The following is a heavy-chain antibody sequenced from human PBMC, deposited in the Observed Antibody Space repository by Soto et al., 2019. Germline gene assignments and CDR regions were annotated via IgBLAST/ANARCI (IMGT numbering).Heavy chain of an antibody. D-gene: IGHD3-10*01. CDR2: IWYDGSNK. Sequence: GGSLRLSCAASGFTFSSYGMHWVRQAPGKGLEWVAVIWYDGSNKYYADSVKGRFTISRDNSKNTLYLQMNSLRAEDTAVYYCAKDGPYGSGTLYYYYGMDVWGQGTTVTVSS. CDR1: GFTFSSYG. J-gene: IGHJ6*02. CDR3: AKDGPYGSGTLYYYYGMDV. V-gene: IGHV3-33*06.